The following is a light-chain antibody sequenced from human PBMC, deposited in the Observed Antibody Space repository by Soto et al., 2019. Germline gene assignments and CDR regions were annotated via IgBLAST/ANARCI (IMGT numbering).Light chain of an antibody. J-gene: IGLJ2*01. Sequence: QSALTQPPSASGSPGQSVTISCTGTSSDVGGYNFVSWYQQYPGKAPKLMIYEVTQRPSGVPDRFSGSKSGNTASLTVSGLQAEDEAAYYCISYAGSTNLVFGGGTKVTVL. CDR3: ISYAGSTNLV. V-gene: IGLV2-8*01. CDR1: SSDVGGYNF. CDR2: EVT.